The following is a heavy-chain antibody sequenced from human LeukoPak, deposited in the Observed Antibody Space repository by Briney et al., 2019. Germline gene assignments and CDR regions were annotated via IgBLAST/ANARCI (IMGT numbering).Heavy chain of an antibody. Sequence: PGLSLRISSKGSGYSFTSYWISWARQTPGQGMEWMGRIDPSDSYTNYSPSFQGHVTISADKSISTAYLQWSSLKASDTAMYYCARLGTQGDYYYYYGMDVWGKGTTVTVSS. CDR3: ARLGTQGDYYYYYGMDV. CDR2: IDPSDSYT. J-gene: IGHJ6*04. D-gene: IGHD3-10*01. CDR1: GYSFTSYW. V-gene: IGHV5-10-1*01.